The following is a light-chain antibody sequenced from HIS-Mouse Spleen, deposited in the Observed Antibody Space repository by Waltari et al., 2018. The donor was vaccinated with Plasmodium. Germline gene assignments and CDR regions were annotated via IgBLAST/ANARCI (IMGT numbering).Light chain of an antibody. CDR1: SSDVWSYNL. CDR3: CSYAGSSTFVV. Sequence: QSALTQPASVSGSPGQSITISCTGTSSDVWSYNLAYWYQQHPGKAPKLMIYEGSKRPSGVSNRFSGSKSGNTASLTISGLQAEDEADYYCCSYAGSSTFVVFGGGTKLTVL. CDR2: EGS. V-gene: IGLV2-23*03. J-gene: IGLJ2*01.